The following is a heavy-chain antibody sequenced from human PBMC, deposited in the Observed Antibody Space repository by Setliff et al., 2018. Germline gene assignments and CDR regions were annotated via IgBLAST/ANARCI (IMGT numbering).Heavy chain of an antibody. Sequence: RASVKVSCKASGYTFTSYGISWVRQAPGQGLEWMGWISAYNANTNYAQKLQGRVTMTTDTSTSTAYMELRSLRSDDTAVYYCARDKAKWLVFNRWFDPWGQGTLVTSPQ. CDR1: GYTFTSYG. V-gene: IGHV1-18*01. J-gene: IGHJ5*02. D-gene: IGHD6-19*01. CDR3: ARDKAKWLVFNRWFDP. CDR2: ISAYNANT.